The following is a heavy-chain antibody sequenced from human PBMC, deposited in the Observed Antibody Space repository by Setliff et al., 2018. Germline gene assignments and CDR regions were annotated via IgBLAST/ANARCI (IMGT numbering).Heavy chain of an antibody. CDR3: VRDTTSGWMLTN. D-gene: IGHD6-25*01. Sequence: GGSLRLSCAASGFTFSTYGLNWVRQAPGKGLEWISYLNNDGTTIYYADSVRGRFTISRDNAGDSLYLQMNSLRAEDTAVYYCVRDTTSGWMLTNWGQGTLVTVS. CDR2: LNNDGTTI. V-gene: IGHV3-48*04. J-gene: IGHJ4*02. CDR1: GFTFSTYG.